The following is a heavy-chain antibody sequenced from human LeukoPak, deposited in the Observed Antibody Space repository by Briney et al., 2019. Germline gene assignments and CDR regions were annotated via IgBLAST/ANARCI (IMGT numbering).Heavy chain of an antibody. V-gene: IGHV1-8*01. Sequence: GASVKVSCTASGYTFTSYDINWVRQATGQGLEWMGWMNPNSGDTGYAQKFQGRVTMTRNTSISTAYMELSSLRSEDTAVYYCARARVGDSSGYYPYYFDYWGQGTLVTVSS. J-gene: IGHJ4*02. CDR2: MNPNSGDT. CDR3: ARARVGDSSGYYPYYFDY. D-gene: IGHD3-22*01. CDR1: GYTFTSYD.